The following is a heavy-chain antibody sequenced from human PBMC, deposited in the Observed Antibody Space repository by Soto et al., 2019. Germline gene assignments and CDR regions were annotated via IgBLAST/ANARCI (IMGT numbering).Heavy chain of an antibody. V-gene: IGHV3-15*07. Sequence: GGSLRLSCAASGFTFSNAWMNWVRQAPGKGLEWVGHIKSKTDGGTTDYAAPVKGRFTISRDDSKNTLYLQMNSLKTEDTAVYYCTTGYGPYYYDSSGYFHWAQGTLVTVSS. D-gene: IGHD3-22*01. CDR1: GFTFSNAW. CDR3: TTGYGPYYYDSSGYFH. J-gene: IGHJ4*02. CDR2: IKSKTDGGTT.